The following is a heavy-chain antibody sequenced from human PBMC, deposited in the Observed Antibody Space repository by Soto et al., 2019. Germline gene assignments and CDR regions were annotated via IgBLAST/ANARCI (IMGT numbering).Heavy chain of an antibody. V-gene: IGHV1-8*01. CDR2: MNPSSGNT. J-gene: IGHJ6*03. D-gene: IGHD2-21*01. Sequence: GASVKVSCKASGYTFTSYDINWVRQATGQGLEWMGWMNPSSGNTGYAQKFQGRVTMTRNTSISTAYMELSSLRSEDTAVYYCARVDCGKYYYYMDVWGKGTTVTVSS. CDR3: ARVDCGKYYYYMDV. CDR1: GYTFTSYD.